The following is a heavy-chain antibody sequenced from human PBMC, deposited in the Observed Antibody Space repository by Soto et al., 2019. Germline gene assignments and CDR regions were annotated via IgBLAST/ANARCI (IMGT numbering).Heavy chain of an antibody. CDR3: ARERDYDFWTGQTLYYYGMDV. CDR2: IYHSGSA. V-gene: IGHV4-30-2*01. D-gene: IGHD3-3*01. CDR1: GGSISSSGYS. Sequence: SETLSLTCAVYGGSISSSGYSWSWIRQPPGKGLEWIGYIYHSGSAYYNPSLKSRVTISVDRSNNQFSLKLSSVTAADTAVYYCARERDYDFWTGQTLYYYGMDVWGQGTPVTVSS. J-gene: IGHJ6*02.